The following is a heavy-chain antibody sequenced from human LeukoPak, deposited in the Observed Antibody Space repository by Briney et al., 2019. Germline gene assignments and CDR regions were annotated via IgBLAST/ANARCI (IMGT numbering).Heavy chain of an antibody. D-gene: IGHD1-14*01. V-gene: IGHV3-30*02. J-gene: IGHJ4*02. Sequence: GGSLRLSCAASGFTFSSYGMHWVRQAPGKGLEWVAVIWYDGSNKYYAGSVKGRFTISRDNSKNTLYLQMNSLRAEDTAVYYCAKGKNRGTGGGAGGYWGQGTLVTVSS. CDR1: GFTFSSYG. CDR2: IWYDGSNK. CDR3: AKGKNRGTGGGAGGY.